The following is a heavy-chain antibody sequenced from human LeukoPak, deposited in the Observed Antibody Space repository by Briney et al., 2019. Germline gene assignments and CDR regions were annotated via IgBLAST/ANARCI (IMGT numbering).Heavy chain of an antibody. V-gene: IGHV3-23*01. CDR1: GFTFSSYG. Sequence: GGSLRLSCAASGFTFSSYGMHWVRQAPGKGLEWVSAISGSGGSTYYADSVKGRFTISRDNSKNTLYLQMNSLRAEDTAVYYCAKGVGYYYFDYWGQGTLVTVSS. D-gene: IGHD5-12*01. J-gene: IGHJ4*02. CDR3: AKGVGYYYFDY. CDR2: ISGSGGST.